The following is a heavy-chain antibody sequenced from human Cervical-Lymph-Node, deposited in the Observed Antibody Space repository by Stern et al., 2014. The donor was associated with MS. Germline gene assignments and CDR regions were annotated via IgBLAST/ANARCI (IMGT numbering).Heavy chain of an antibody. D-gene: IGHD1-26*01. Sequence: EVQLVESGGGLVQPGKSLRLSCATSGFNFDNYGMHWVRQAPGKGLEWVSSISWNSDKIEYADSVKGRFTISRENAKSSLYLQMNSLRTEDTALYYCAKDLGSYYGGIYFHYGMDVWGQGTTVTVSS. J-gene: IGHJ6*02. V-gene: IGHV3-9*01. CDR2: ISWNSDKI. CDR3: AKDLGSYYGGIYFHYGMDV. CDR1: GFNFDNYG.